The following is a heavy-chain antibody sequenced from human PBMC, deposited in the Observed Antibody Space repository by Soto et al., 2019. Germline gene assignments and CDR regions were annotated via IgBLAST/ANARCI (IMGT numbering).Heavy chain of an antibody. CDR3: ARQRRYDFWSGYYVYFDY. CDR2: IYYSGST. CDR1: GGSISSSSYY. Sequence: SETLSLTCTVSGGSISSSSYYWGWIRQPPGKGLEWIGSIYYSGSTYYNPSLKSRVTISVDTSKNHFSLKLSSVTAADTAVYYCARQRRYDFWSGYYVYFDYWGQGTLVTVSS. D-gene: IGHD3-3*01. V-gene: IGHV4-39*01. J-gene: IGHJ4*02.